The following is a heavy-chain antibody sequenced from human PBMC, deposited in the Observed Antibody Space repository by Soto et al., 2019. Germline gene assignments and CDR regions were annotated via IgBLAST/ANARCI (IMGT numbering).Heavy chain of an antibody. CDR2: VYWDDDK. D-gene: IGHD6-19*01. V-gene: IGHV2-5*02. Sequence: QITLKESGPTLVKPTQTLTLTCTFSGFSLDTSGVAVSWIRQPPGKALEWLALVYWDDDKRYRPSLESRLTNNKDNSQNPVVPTMTHMDPEDTAKYFRGHWGTGGAGTRKFDFWGQGILVTVSS. CDR1: GFSLDTSGVA. CDR3: GHWGTGGAGTRKFDF. J-gene: IGHJ4*02.